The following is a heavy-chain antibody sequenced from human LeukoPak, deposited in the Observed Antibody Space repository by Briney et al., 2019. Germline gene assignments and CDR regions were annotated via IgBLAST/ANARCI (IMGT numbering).Heavy chain of an antibody. J-gene: IGHJ5*02. CDR1: GGSFSGYY. CDR2: IYHSGST. Sequence: SETLSLTCAVSGGSFSGYYWTWIRQPPGKGLEWIGYIYHSGSTYYNPSLKSRVTISVDRSKNQFSLKLSSVTAADTAVYYCARSATIWFDPWGQGTLVTVSS. CDR3: ARSATIWFDP. D-gene: IGHD1-1*01. V-gene: IGHV4-34*01.